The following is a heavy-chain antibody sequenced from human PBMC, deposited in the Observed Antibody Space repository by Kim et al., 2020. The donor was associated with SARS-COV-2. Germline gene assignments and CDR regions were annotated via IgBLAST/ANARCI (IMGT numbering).Heavy chain of an antibody. Sequence: GGSLRLSCAASGFTFSSYGMHWVRQAPGKGLEWVAVIWYDGSNKYYADSVKGRFTISRDNSKNTLYLQMNSLRAEDTAVYYCARGGRYYDYVWGSYRPILYYFDYWGQGTLVTVSS. V-gene: IGHV3-33*01. CDR2: IWYDGSNK. CDR1: GFTFSSYG. J-gene: IGHJ4*02. D-gene: IGHD3-16*02. CDR3: ARGGRYYDYVWGSYRPILYYFDY.